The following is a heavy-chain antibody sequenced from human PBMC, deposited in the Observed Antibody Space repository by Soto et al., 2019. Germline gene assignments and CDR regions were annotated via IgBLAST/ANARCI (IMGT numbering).Heavy chain of an antibody. Sequence: GESLKISCNGSGYNFANYWIGWVRQVPGKGLEWMGMIFPGDSDTKNSPSLQGQITMSVDKSNSSAYLQWRSLKASDTAMYYCAAGYSTGLDAFDLWGQGTLVTVSS. D-gene: IGHD2-8*02. J-gene: IGHJ3*01. CDR2: IFPGDSDT. V-gene: IGHV5-51*01. CDR1: GYNFANYW. CDR3: AAGYSTGLDAFDL.